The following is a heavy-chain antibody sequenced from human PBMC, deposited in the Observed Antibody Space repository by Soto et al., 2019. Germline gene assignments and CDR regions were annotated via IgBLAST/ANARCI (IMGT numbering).Heavy chain of an antibody. V-gene: IGHV3-73*01. CDR3: TRVQRGMSGDALDI. D-gene: IGHD1-1*01. J-gene: IGHJ3*02. CDR1: GFTFSGSA. Sequence: GGSLRLSCAASGFTFSGSAMHWVRQASGKGLEWVGRIRSKANSYATAYAASVKGRFTISRDDSKNTAYLQMNRLKTEDTHVYYCTRVQRGMSGDALDIWGQGTMVTVS. CDR2: IRSKANSYAT.